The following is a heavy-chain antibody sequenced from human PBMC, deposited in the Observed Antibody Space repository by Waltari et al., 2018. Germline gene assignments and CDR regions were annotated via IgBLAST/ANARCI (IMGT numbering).Heavy chain of an antibody. V-gene: IGHV1-24*01. D-gene: IGHD1-20*01. CDR3: AITSGDLYNWKGYYYYGMDV. CDR1: GYTLTELS. CDR2: VDPEDGAT. Sequence: QVQLVQSGAEVKKPGASVKVSCKVSGYTLTELSMHWVRQAPGKGLEWMGGVDPEDGATIDAQKFQGRVTMTEETSTDTAYMELSSLRSEDTAVYYCAITSGDLYNWKGYYYYGMDVWGQGTTVTVSS. J-gene: IGHJ6*02.